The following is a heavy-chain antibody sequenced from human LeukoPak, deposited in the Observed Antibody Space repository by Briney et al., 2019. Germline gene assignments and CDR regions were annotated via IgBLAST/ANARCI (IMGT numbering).Heavy chain of an antibody. J-gene: IGHJ4*02. D-gene: IGHD3-22*01. V-gene: IGHV3-11*04. CDR2: ISSSGSTI. Sequence: GGSLRLSCAASGFAFSDYYMSWIRQAPGKGLEWVSYISSSGSTIYYADSVKGRFTISRDNAKNSLYLQMNSLRAEDTAVYYCARLVGYYDSSGEFDYWGQGTLVTVSS. CDR3: ARLVGYYDSSGEFDY. CDR1: GFAFSDYY.